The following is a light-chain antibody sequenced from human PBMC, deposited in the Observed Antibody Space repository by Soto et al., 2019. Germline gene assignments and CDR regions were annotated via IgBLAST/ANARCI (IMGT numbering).Light chain of an antibody. CDR3: AAWDDRLSGPV. V-gene: IGLV1-44*01. CDR1: NSNIGSNT. Sequence: QSVLTQPPSASGTPGLRVTISCSGSNSNIGSNTVDWYQHLPGTAPKLLIFSNGQRPSGVPDRFSGSKSGTSAFLAISGLQTEDEADYYCAAWDDRLSGPVFGGGTKVTVL. J-gene: IGLJ2*01. CDR2: SNG.